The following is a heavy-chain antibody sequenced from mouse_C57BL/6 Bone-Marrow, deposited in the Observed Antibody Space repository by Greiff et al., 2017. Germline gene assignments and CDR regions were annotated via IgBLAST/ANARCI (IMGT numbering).Heavy chain of an antibody. J-gene: IGHJ1*03. CDR2: IYPRDGST. CDR3: ARTHRSLTGPGYWYFDV. Sequence: QVQLKESGPELVKPGASVKLSCKGSGYTFTSYDINWVKQRPGQGLEWIGWIYPRDGSTKYNEKFKGKATLTVDTSSSTAYMELHSLTSEDSAVYVCARTHRSLTGPGYWYFDVWGTGTTVTVSS. V-gene: IGHV1-85*01. CDR1: GYTFTSYD. D-gene: IGHD4-1*01.